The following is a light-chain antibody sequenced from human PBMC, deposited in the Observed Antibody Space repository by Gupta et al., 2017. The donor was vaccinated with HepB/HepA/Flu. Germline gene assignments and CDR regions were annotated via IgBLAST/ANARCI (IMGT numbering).Light chain of an antibody. CDR2: AAS. J-gene: IGKJ3*01. V-gene: IGKV1-39*01. CDR3: QHRDSTPFT. Sequence: DIQMTQSPSSLSASVGDRVTITCRASQSISSYLNWYQQKPGKAPKLLIYAASRVQSGVPSRFSGSGSGTDFTLTISRRQPEDFATYYCQHRDSTPFTFGHGTKVDIK. CDR1: QSISSY.